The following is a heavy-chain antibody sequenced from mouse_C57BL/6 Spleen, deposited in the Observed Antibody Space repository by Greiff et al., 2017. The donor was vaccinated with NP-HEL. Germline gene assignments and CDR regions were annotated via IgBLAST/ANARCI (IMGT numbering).Heavy chain of an antibody. CDR1: GYTFTSYW. CDR3: ARTSTVVSPMDY. Sequence: VQLQQPGAELVRPGTSVKLSCKASGYTFTSYWMHWVKQRPGQGLEWIGVIDPSDSYTNYNQKFKGKATLTVDTSSSTPYMQLSSLTSEDSAVYYCARTSTVVSPMDYWGQGTSVTVSS. CDR2: IDPSDSYT. V-gene: IGHV1-59*01. D-gene: IGHD1-1*01. J-gene: IGHJ4*01.